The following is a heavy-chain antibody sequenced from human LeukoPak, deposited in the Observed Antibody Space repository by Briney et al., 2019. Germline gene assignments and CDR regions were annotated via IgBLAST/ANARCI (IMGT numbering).Heavy chain of an antibody. Sequence: SETLSLTRAVYGGSFSGYYWSWIRPPPGKGLEWIGEINHSGSTNYNPPLKSRVTISVDTSKNQFSLNLSSVTAADTAVYYCARKRVRRGYCSGGSCYYYDMDVWGKETTVTVSS. CDR2: INHSGST. CDR3: ARKRVRRGYCSGGSCYYYDMDV. CDR1: GGSFSGYY. D-gene: IGHD2-15*01. J-gene: IGHJ6*03. V-gene: IGHV4-34*01.